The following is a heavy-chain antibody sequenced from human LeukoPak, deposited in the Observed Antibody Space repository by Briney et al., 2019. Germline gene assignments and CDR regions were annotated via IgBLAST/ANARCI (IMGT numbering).Heavy chain of an antibody. J-gene: IGHJ4*02. CDR2: IWYDGSNK. D-gene: IGHD3-16*02. CDR3: AREVELSADY. CDR1: GFTFSSYG. Sequence: GRSLRLSCAASGFTFSSYGMHWVRQAPGKGLECVAVIWYDGSNKYYADSVKGRFTISRDNSKNTLYLQMNSLRAEDTAVYYCAREVELSADYWGQGTLVTVSS. V-gene: IGHV3-33*01.